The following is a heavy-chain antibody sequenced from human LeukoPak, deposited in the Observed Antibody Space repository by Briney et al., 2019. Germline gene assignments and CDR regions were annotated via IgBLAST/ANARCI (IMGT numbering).Heavy chain of an antibody. V-gene: IGHV1-8*01. CDR1: GYTFTSYD. J-gene: IGHJ4*02. CDR3: AGGGDYYYDSSGYSFDY. D-gene: IGHD3-22*01. CDR2: MNPNSGNT. Sequence: ASVKVSCKASGYTFTSYDINWVRQATGQGLEWMGWMNPNSGNTGYAQKFQGRVTMTRNTSISTAYMELSSLRSEDTAVYYCAGGGDYYYDSSGYSFDYWGQGTLVTVSS.